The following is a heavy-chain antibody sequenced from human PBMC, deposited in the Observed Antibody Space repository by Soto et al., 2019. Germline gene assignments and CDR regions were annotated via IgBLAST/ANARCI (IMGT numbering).Heavy chain of an antibody. CDR1: GFSLSTSGVG. CDR2: IYWDDDK. D-gene: IGHD3-16*01. Sequence: QITLKESGPTLVKPTETLTLTCTFSGFSLSTSGVGVGWIRQPPGKALEWLAFIYWDDDKRYRPSRKSRLNIIKDTFNNQVFLIMYSGDPVDSVRYYCAHKTSHRSKWNAGSFGTWGQGNLVTVCS. V-gene: IGHV2-5*02. CDR3: AHKTSHRSKWNAGSFGT. J-gene: IGHJ5*02.